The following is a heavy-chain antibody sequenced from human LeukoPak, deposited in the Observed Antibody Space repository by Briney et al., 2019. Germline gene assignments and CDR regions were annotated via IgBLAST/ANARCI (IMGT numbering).Heavy chain of an antibody. CDR2: IYTSGTT. D-gene: IGHD6-13*01. J-gene: IGHJ4*02. CDR3: ARRRTAAASGYFDY. CDR1: GVSLSGDY. Sequence: SETLSLTCTVSGVSLSGDYWSRIRQPAGKGLEWIGRIYTSGTTNYNPSLKSRVTMSVDTSNNQFSLNLRSVTAADTAVYYCARRRTAAASGYFDYWGQGILVTVSS. V-gene: IGHV4-4*07.